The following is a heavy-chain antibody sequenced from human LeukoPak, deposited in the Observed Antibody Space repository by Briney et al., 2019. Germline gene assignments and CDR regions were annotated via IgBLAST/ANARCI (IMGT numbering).Heavy chain of an antibody. Sequence: GGSLRLSCAASGFTFSSYDMHWVRQATGKGLEWVSVIGTAGDTYYPGSVKGRFTISRDNAKNSLYLQMNSLRAEDTAVYYCARVSNSGWGSRFDPWGQGTLVTVSS. V-gene: IGHV3-13*01. J-gene: IGHJ5*02. D-gene: IGHD6-19*01. CDR1: GFTFSSYD. CDR2: IGTAGDT. CDR3: ARVSNSGWGSRFDP.